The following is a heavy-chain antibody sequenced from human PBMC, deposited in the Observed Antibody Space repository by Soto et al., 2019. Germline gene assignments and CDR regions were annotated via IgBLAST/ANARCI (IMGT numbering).Heavy chain of an antibody. CDR2: ISSNGGST. D-gene: IGHD2-2*02. J-gene: IGHJ4*02. V-gene: IGHV3-64*04. Sequence: GGSLRLSCSASGFTFSSYAMHWVRQAPGKGLEYVSAISSNGGSTYYADSVKGRFTISRDNSKNTLYLQMNSLRAEDTAVYYCAKDHCSSTSCYTGYWGQGTLVTVSS. CDR3: AKDHCSSTSCYTGY. CDR1: GFTFSSYA.